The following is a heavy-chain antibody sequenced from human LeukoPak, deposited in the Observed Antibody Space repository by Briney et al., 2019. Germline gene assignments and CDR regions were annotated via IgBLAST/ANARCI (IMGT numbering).Heavy chain of an antibody. V-gene: IGHV4-4*02. Sequence: SETLSLTCDVSGGSVTSTNWWTWVRQPPGKGLEWIGEAHLDGRTNYNPSLKSRLIMSVDLPENHISLKLTSVTAADTAVYYCARTTHPDAKQWPFFDYWGQGILVTVSS. J-gene: IGHJ4*02. CDR2: AHLDGRT. D-gene: IGHD6-19*01. CDR3: ARTTHPDAKQWPFFDY. CDR1: GGSVTSTNW.